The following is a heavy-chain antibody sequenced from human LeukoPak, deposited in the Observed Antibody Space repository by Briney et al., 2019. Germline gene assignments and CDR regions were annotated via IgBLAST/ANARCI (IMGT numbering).Heavy chain of an antibody. Sequence: GESLKISCKGSENSFTSYWIGWMRQKPGKGLEWMGIIFPGDSETRYSPSFQGQVTISADKSISTAYLQWSSLTASDTAMYYCASLGVEVAWNWFDPWAQETLVTVPS. CDR2: IFPGDSET. D-gene: IGHD2-21*01. CDR1: ENSFTSYW. J-gene: IGHJ5*02. CDR3: ASLGVEVAWNWFDP. V-gene: IGHV5-51*01.